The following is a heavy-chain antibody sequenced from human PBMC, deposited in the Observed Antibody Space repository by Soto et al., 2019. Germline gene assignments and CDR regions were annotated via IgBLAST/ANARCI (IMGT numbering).Heavy chain of an antibody. D-gene: IGHD3-3*01. J-gene: IGHJ4*01. V-gene: IGHV3-64D*06. Sequence: GGSLRLSCSASGFTFSSYAMHWVRQAPGKGLEYISAISRNGGSTYYADSVTGRFTISGDNSKNTLYLQMSSLRAEDTAVYYCVRSYYDFLRGHYTGGDYFSYWGHRPLATVS. CDR1: GFTFSSYA. CDR3: VRSYYDFLRGHYTGGDYFSY. CDR2: ISRNGGST.